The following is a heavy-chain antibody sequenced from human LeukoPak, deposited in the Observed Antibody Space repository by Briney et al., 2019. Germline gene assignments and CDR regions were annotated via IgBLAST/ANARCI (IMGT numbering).Heavy chain of an antibody. J-gene: IGHJ4*02. CDR1: GGSISSYY. Sequence: PSQTLSLTCTVSGGSISSYYWSWIRQPPGKGLEWIGYIYYSGNTNYNPSLKSRVTISVDTSRNQFSLKVTSVAAADTAVYYCARLQGQWLLHDYWGQGTLVTVSS. V-gene: IGHV4-59*01. D-gene: IGHD6-19*01. CDR3: ARLQGQWLLHDY. CDR2: IYYSGNT.